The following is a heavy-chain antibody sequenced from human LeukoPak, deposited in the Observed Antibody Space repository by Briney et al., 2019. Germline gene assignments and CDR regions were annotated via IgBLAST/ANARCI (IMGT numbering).Heavy chain of an antibody. CDR2: LSGSGDDT. D-gene: IGHD6-6*01. CDR3: AKDRSIAAPDY. J-gene: IGHJ4*02. CDR1: GFTFSSYA. V-gene: IGHV3-23*01. Sequence: GGSLRLSCAASGFTFSSYAMSWVRQAPGKGLEWVSGLSGSGDDTYHADSVKGRFTISRDNSKNTLYLQMNSLRAEDTAVYYCAKDRSIAAPDYWGQGTLVTVSS.